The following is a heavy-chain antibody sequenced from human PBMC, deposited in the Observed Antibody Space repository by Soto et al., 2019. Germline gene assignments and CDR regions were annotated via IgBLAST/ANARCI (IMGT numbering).Heavy chain of an antibody. CDR3: ARSGGGSGWL. D-gene: IGHD6-19*01. Sequence: ASETLSLTCTVSGDSVSSVRYYWSWIRQPPGKGLEWIAYIHHSGSTNYNPSLKRRVTISRDTSKNQFSLKLTSVTAADTAIYYCARSGGGSGWLGGQGTLVTVSS. J-gene: IGHJ4*02. V-gene: IGHV4-61*01. CDR1: GDSVSSVRYY. CDR2: IHHSGST.